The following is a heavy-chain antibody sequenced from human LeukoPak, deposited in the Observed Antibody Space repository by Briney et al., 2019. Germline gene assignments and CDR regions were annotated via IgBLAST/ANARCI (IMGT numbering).Heavy chain of an antibody. Sequence: ASVKVSCKASGYTFTGYYMHWVRQAPGQGLEWMGWINPNSGGTNYAQKFQGWVTMTRDTSISTAYMELSRLRSDDTAVYYCAREAETSRDAFGIWGQGTMVTVSS. CDR1: GYTFTGYY. V-gene: IGHV1-2*04. D-gene: IGHD1-14*01. CDR3: AREAETSRDAFGI. J-gene: IGHJ3*02. CDR2: INPNSGGT.